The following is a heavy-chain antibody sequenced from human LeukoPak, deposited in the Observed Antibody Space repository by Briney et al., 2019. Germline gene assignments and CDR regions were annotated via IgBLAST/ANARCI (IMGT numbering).Heavy chain of an antibody. V-gene: IGHV4-31*03. CDR1: GGSISSGGYY. D-gene: IGHD6-13*01. CDR2: IYYSGST. CDR3: ARAAWGGSSSWYPLVY. Sequence: PSETLSLTCTVSGGSISSGGYYWSWIRQRPGKGLEWIGYIYYSGSTYYNPSLKSRVTISVDTSKNQFSLKLSSVTAADTAVYYCARAAWGGSSSWYPLVYWGQGTLVTVSS. J-gene: IGHJ4*02.